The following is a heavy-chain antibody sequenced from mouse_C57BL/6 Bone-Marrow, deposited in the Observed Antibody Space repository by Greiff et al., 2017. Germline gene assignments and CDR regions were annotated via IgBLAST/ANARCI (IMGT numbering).Heavy chain of an antibody. CDR1: GYTFTSYW. J-gene: IGHJ2*01. CDR2: IDPSDSYT. Sequence: QVHVKQSGAELVRPGTSVKLSCKASGYTFTSYWMHWVKQRPGQGLEWIGVIDPSDSYTNYNQKFKGKATLTVDTSSSTAYMQLSSLTSEDSAVYYCARWDYYGFDYWGQGTTLTVSA. CDR3: ARWDYYGFDY. D-gene: IGHD1-1*01. V-gene: IGHV1-59*01.